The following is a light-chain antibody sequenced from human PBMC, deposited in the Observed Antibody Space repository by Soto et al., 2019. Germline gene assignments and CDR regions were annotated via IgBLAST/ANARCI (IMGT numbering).Light chain of an antibody. V-gene: IGKV3-15*01. Sequence: EIVMTQSPAILSVSPGERATLSCRASQSISSDLAWYQQRPGRAPSLLIYGASTRATGIPARFSGSGSGTEFTLPISSLQSEDIAVYYCQQYNKWPPRFTFGPGTKVEIK. CDR3: QQYNKWPPRFT. CDR2: GAS. J-gene: IGKJ3*01. CDR1: QSISSD.